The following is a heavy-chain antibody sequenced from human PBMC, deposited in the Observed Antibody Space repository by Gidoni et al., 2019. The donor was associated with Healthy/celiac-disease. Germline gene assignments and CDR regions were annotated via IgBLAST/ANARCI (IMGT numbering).Heavy chain of an antibody. CDR1: GFTFSRYS. CDR3: ARVPRQQLVQLQFFDI. Sequence: EVQLVESGGGLVKPGGSLRLSCAASGFTFSRYSMNWVRQAPGKGLEWVSSISSSSSYIYYADSVKGRFTISRDNAKNSLYLQMNSLRAEDTAVYYCARVPRQQLVQLQFFDIWGQGTMVTVSS. V-gene: IGHV3-21*01. D-gene: IGHD6-13*01. J-gene: IGHJ3*02. CDR2: ISSSSSYI.